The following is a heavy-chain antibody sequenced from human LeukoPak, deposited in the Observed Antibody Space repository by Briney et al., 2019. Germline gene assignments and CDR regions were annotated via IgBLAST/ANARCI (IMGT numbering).Heavy chain of an antibody. Sequence: SETLSLTCTVSGGSISPYYWSWIRQPPGKGLEWIGYIYYSGSTNYNPSLKSRVTISVDTSKNQFSLKLSSVTAADTAVYYCARGRRSSIDYWGQGTLVTVSS. CDR2: IYYSGST. J-gene: IGHJ4*02. D-gene: IGHD2-15*01. CDR1: GGSISPYY. CDR3: ARGRRSSIDY. V-gene: IGHV4-59*01.